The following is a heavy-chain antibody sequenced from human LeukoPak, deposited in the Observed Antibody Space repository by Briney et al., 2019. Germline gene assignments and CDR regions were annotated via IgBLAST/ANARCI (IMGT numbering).Heavy chain of an antibody. CDR1: GGSISSSSYY. D-gene: IGHD3-9*01. V-gene: IGHV4-39*01. CDR3: ARGEYYDILTGYYPSPLDY. CDR2: IYYSGST. J-gene: IGHJ4*02. Sequence: TSETLSPTCTVSGGSISSSSYYWGWIRQPPGKGLEWIGSIYYSGSTYYNPSLKSRVTISVDTSKNQFSLKLSSVTAADTAVYYCARGEYYDILTGYYPSPLDYWGQGTLVTVSS.